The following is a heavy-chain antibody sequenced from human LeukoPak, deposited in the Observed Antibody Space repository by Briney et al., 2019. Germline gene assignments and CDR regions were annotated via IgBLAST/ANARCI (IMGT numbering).Heavy chain of an antibody. Sequence: GGSLRLSCAASGFTFSSYWMSWVRQAPGKGLEWVANIKQDGSEKYYVDSVKGRFTISRDNAKNSLCLQMNSLRAEDTAVYYCARDKGYSSGGSCYREEADYFDYWGQGTLVTVSS. D-gene: IGHD2-15*01. CDR3: ARDKGYSSGGSCYREEADYFDY. CDR2: IKQDGSEK. CDR1: GFTFSSYW. J-gene: IGHJ4*02. V-gene: IGHV3-7*01.